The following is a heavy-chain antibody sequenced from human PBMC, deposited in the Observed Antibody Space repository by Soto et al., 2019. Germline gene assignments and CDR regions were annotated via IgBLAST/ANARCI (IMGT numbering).Heavy chain of an antibody. J-gene: IGHJ2*01. CDR3: ARGVFVPAGSLWELPKLRYFDL. Sequence: QVQLVESGGGLVKPGGSLRLSCAASGFTFSDYYMSWIRQAPGKGLEWVSYISSSSSYTNYADSVKGRFTISRDNAKNSLYLQMNSLRAEDTAVYYCARGVFVPAGSLWELPKLRYFDLWGRGTLVTVSS. D-gene: IGHD1-26*01. CDR1: GFTFSDYY. CDR2: ISSSSSYT. V-gene: IGHV3-11*06.